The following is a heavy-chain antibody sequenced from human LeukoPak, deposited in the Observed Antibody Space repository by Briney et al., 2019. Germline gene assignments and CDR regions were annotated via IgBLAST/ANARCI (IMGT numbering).Heavy chain of an antibody. D-gene: IGHD2-2*02. CDR3: ARHYCSSTSCYTGFDY. J-gene: IGHJ4*02. CDR1: GYSFTNYW. Sequence: GESLKISCKGSGYSFTNYWIGWVRQMPGKGLEWMGIIYPGDSDTRYSPSFQGQVTISADKSISTAYLQWSSLKASDTAMYYCARHYCSSTSCYTGFDYWGQGTLVTVSS. CDR2: IYPGDSDT. V-gene: IGHV5-51*01.